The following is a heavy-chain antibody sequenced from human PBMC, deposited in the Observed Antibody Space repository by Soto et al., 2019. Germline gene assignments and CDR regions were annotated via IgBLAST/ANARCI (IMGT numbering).Heavy chain of an antibody. CDR1: GFTFSDHH. J-gene: IGHJ4*02. V-gene: IGHV3-72*01. Sequence: EVQLVESGGGLVQPGGSLRLSCAGSGFTFSDHHVDWVRQAPGKGLEWVGRTRNKARSYTTEYAASVKGRFTISRDDSNNSLFLQMNSLKTEDTAVYYCFRVYSGGYYWDYWGQGTPVTVFS. D-gene: IGHD6-19*01. CDR2: TRNKARSYTT. CDR3: FRVYSGGYYWDY.